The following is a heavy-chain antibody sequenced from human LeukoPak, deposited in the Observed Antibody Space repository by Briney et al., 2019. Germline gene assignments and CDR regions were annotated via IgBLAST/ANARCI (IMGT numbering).Heavy chain of an antibody. CDR2: IYYSGST. J-gene: IGHJ3*02. D-gene: IGHD4-17*01. V-gene: IGHV4-59*01. Sequence: SETLSLTCTVSGGSISSYYWSWIRQPPGKGLEWIGYIYYSGSTNYNPSLKSQVTISVDKSKNQFSLRLSSVTAADTAVYYCARALDYGGPDAFDIWGQGTMVTVSS. CDR3: ARALDYGGPDAFDI. CDR1: GGSISSYY.